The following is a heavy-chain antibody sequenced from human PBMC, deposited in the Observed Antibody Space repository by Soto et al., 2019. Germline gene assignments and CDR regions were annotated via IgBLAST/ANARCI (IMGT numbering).Heavy chain of an antibody. CDR2: ISGSVRST. CDR3: AEAPSRGWSYYSYGRDV. Sequence: EVQLLESGGGLVQPGGSLRLSCAASGFSFSNYAMSWVRQAPGKGLEWVSAISGSVRSTYYADSVKGRFTISRDNSKNTLFVQMNSLRAEATAVYYCAEAPSRGWSYYSYGRDVWGQGTTVTVS. CDR1: GFSFSNYA. V-gene: IGHV3-23*01. J-gene: IGHJ6*02. D-gene: IGHD6-19*01.